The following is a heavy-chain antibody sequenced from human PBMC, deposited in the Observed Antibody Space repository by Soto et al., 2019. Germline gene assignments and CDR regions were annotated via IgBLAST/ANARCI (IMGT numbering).Heavy chain of an antibody. CDR3: ARDYYDSSGYYYVVGAFDI. V-gene: IGHV3-48*03. J-gene: IGHJ3*02. CDR1: GFTFSSYE. Sequence: PGESLKISCAASGFTFSSYEMNWVRQAPGKGLEWVSYISSSGSTIYYADSVKGRFTISRDNAKNSLYLQMNSLRAEDTAVYYCARDYYDSSGYYYVVGAFDIWGQGTMVTVSS. CDR2: ISSSGSTI. D-gene: IGHD3-22*01.